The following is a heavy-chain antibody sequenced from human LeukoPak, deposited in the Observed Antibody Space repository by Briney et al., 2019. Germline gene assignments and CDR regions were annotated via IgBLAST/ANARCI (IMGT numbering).Heavy chain of an antibody. D-gene: IGHD1-14*01. CDR1: GYTFTDYY. J-gene: IGHJ4*02. CDR3: ARANHNDY. CDR2: ISPNSGAT. Sequence: ASVKVSCKASGYTFTDYYMHWVRQAPGQGLEWMGWISPNSGATNYAQKFQGRVTVTRDTSIRIAYMELSSLRSDDTAVYYCARANHNDYWGQGTLVTVSS. V-gene: IGHV1-2*02.